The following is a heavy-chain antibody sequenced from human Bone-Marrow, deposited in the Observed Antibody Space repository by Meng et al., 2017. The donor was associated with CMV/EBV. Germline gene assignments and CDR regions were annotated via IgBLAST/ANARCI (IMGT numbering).Heavy chain of an antibody. CDR3: VRVLVSGITMVRGVKDY. D-gene: IGHD3-10*01. CDR2: ISASGGST. Sequence: GGSLRLSCAASGFTFSSYAMSWVRQAPGKGLEWVSTISASGGSTYYADSVKGRFTISRDNSKNTLYLQMNSLRAEDTALYYCVRVLVSGITMVRGVKDYWGQGTLVTVSS. J-gene: IGHJ4*02. V-gene: IGHV3-23*01. CDR1: GFTFSSYA.